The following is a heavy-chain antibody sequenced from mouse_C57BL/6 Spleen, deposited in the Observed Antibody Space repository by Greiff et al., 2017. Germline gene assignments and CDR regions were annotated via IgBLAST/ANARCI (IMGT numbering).Heavy chain of an antibody. Sequence: VQLQQSGPGLVQPSQSLSITCTVSGFSLTSYGVHWVRQPPGKGLEWLGVIWSGGSTDYNAAFISRLSISKDNSKSQVFFKMNSLQADDTAIYYCAKNVGDYDGSWFVYWGQGTLVTVSA. J-gene: IGHJ3*01. CDR1: GFSLTSYG. CDR2: IWSGGST. V-gene: IGHV2-4*01. CDR3: AKNVGDYDGSWFVY. D-gene: IGHD2-4*01.